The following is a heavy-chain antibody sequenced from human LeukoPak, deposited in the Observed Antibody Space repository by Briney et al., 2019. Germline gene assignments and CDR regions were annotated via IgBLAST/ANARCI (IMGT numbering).Heavy chain of an antibody. CDR1: GFTFSSYS. V-gene: IGHV3-21*01. CDR3: ARDFGGYYVRRRAYFDY. Sequence: GGSLRLSCAASGFTFSSYSMNWVRQAPGKGLEWVSSISSSSSYIYYADSVKGRFTISRDNAKNSLYLQMNSLRAEDTAVYYCARDFGGYYVRRRAYFDYWGQGTLVTVSS. J-gene: IGHJ4*02. D-gene: IGHD3-3*01. CDR2: ISSSSSYI.